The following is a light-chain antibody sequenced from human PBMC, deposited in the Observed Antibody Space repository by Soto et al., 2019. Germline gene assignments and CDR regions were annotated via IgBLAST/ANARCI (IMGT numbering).Light chain of an antibody. Sequence: IVLTQSPATLSVSPGQRATLSCRASQSVSSDLAWYQQKSGQAPRLLIYGGSTRATGIPTRFSGSGSGTEFTLTISTLQSEDFAVYYCQPYHDWPLTFGGGTKVDI. CDR1: QSVSSD. CDR2: GGS. CDR3: QPYHDWPLT. V-gene: IGKV3-15*01. J-gene: IGKJ4*01.